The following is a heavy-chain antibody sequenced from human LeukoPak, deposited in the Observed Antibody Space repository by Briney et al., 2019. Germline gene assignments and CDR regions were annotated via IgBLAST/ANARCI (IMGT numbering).Heavy chain of an antibody. J-gene: IGHJ3*02. CDR2: IKQDGSEK. Sequence: PGGSLRLSCAASGFTFSSYWMSWVRQAPGKGLEWVANIKQDGSEKYYVDSVKGRFTISRDNAKSSLYLQMNSLRAEDTAVYYCARDRGGRVVLIDDAFDIWGQGTMVTVSS. CDR3: ARDRGGRVVLIDDAFDI. CDR1: GFTFSSYW. D-gene: IGHD2-8*01. V-gene: IGHV3-7*01.